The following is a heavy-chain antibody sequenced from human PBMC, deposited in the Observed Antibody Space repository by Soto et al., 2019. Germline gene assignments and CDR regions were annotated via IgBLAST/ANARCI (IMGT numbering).Heavy chain of an antibody. V-gene: IGHV1-3*01. D-gene: IGHD1-7*01. CDR1: GYTFTSYS. CDR3: ARAGHWTYEEYFQH. CDR2: INAGNGNT. J-gene: IGHJ1*01. Sequence: AAVKVSCKASGYTFTSYSMHGGRQAPGERREGMGWINAGNGNTKYSQKFQGRVTITSATSASTAYMELRSLRSEATAVYYCARAGHWTYEEYFQHWGQGTLVTVSS.